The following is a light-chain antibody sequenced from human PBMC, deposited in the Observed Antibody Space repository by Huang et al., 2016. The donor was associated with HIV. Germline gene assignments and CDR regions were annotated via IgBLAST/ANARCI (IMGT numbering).Light chain of an antibody. CDR3: QHYNNWPYT. Sequence: IEMTQSPATLSVSPGERATLSCRASQSVNSNLAWYQQKPGQAPRLLIFGASTRATGIPARFSGSGSGTEFTLTISSLQSEDFAVYYCQHYNNWPYTFGQGAKVEIK. J-gene: IGKJ2*01. CDR2: GAS. CDR1: QSVNSN. V-gene: IGKV3-15*01.